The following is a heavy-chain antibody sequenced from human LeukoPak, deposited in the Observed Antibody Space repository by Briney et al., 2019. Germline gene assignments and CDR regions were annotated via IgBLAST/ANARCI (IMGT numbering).Heavy chain of an antibody. D-gene: IGHD6-6*01. V-gene: IGHV3-23*01. CDR1: GFTFSNYA. CDR2: ITGSGAGT. CDR3: TKDLQSPYSSSSPHDY. J-gene: IGHJ4*02. Sequence: GGTLRLSCAASGFTFSNYAMSWVRQAPGKGLEWVSVITGSGAGTYYADSVRGRFTISRDNSKNTLSLQMNSLRAEDTAVYYCTKDLQSPYSSSSPHDYWGQGTLVTVSS.